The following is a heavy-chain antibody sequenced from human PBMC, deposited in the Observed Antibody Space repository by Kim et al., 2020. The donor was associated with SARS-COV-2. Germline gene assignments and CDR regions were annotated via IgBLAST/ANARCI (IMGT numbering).Heavy chain of an antibody. CDR2: FDPEDVET. CDR1: GYTLTELS. CDR3: ATDLGVVVVPAVISIMAFDI. Sequence: ASVKVSCKVSGYTLTELSMHWVRQAPGKGLEWMGGFDPEDVETIYAQKFQGRVTMTEDTSTDTAYMELSSLRSEDTAVYYCATDLGVVVVPAVISIMAFDIWGQGTMVTVSS. V-gene: IGHV1-24*01. D-gene: IGHD2-2*01. J-gene: IGHJ3*02.